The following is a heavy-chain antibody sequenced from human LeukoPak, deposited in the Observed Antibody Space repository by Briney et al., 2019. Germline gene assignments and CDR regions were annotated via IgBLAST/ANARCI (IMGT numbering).Heavy chain of an antibody. CDR1: GINFRASG. Sequence: PGRSLRLSCAASGINFRASGMHWVRQAPGKGLEWVAMIWSDGSAEYYADSVRGRFTISRDNAKNSLYLQMNSLRAEDTALYYCARVTNPYYYDSSGYNDYWGQGTLVTVSS. CDR3: ARVTNPYYYDSSGYNDY. J-gene: IGHJ4*02. V-gene: IGHV3-33*01. CDR2: IWSDGSAE. D-gene: IGHD3-22*01.